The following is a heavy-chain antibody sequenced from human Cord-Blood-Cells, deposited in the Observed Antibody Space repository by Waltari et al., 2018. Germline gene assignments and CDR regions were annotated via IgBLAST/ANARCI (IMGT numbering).Heavy chain of an antibody. V-gene: IGHV1-69*01. Sequence: QVPLVQSGADVKQPGSSGTVSCKASGGTFSSYSIRWVRPAPGQGLEWMGGIIPIFGTANYAQKFQGRVTITADESTSTAYMELSSLRSADMAVYYCARGPPSHLSWGQGTLVTVSS. CDR2: IIPIFGTA. J-gene: IGHJ4*02. CDR3: ARGPPSHLS. D-gene: IGHD3-16*02. CDR1: GGTFSSYS.